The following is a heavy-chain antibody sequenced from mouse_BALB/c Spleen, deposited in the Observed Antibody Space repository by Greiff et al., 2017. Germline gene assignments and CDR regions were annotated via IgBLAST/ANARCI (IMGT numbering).Heavy chain of an antibody. CDR2: IRLKSNNYAT. D-gene: IGHD2-2*01. CDR3: TRSGYDGFAY. CDR1: GFTFSNYW. J-gene: IGHJ3*01. Sequence: EVHLVESGGGLVQPGGSMKLSCVASGFTFSNYWMNWVRQSPEKGLEWVAEIRLKSNNYATHYAESVKGRFTISRDDSKSSVYLQMNNLRAEDTGIYYCTRSGYDGFAYWGQGTLVTVSA. V-gene: IGHV6-6*02.